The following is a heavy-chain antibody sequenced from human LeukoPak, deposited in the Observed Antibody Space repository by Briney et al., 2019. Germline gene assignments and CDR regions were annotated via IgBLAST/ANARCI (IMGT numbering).Heavy chain of an antibody. D-gene: IGHD6-19*01. CDR1: GFTFSSYA. J-gene: IGHJ4*02. CDR3: ARGRVAGSYFDS. Sequence: PGGSLRLSCAASGFTFSSYAMHWVRQAPGKGLEWVAVISYDGSNKYYADSVKGRFTISRDNSKNTLYLQMNSLRAEDTAVYYCARGRVAGSYFDSWGQGTLVTVS. V-gene: IGHV3-30*04. CDR2: ISYDGSNK.